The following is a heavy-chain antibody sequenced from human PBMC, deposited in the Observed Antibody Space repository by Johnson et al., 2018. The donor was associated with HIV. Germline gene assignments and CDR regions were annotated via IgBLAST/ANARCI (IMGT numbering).Heavy chain of an antibody. CDR2: IYSGGST. CDR1: GFTVSSNY. Sequence: MQLVESGVGLVQPGGSLRLSCAASGFTVSSNYMSWVRQAPGKGLEWVSVIYSGGSTYYADSVKGRCTISRDNSKNTLYLQMNSLRAEDTAVYYCARDDTMMHCFDIWGQGTMVTVSS. V-gene: IGHV3-66*01. CDR3: ARDDTMMHCFDI. J-gene: IGHJ3*02. D-gene: IGHD3-22*01.